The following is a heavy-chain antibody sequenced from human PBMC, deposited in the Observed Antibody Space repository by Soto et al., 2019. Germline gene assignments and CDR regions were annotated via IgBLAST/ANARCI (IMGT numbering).Heavy chain of an antibody. J-gene: IGHJ6*03. Sequence: ASVKVSCKASGGTFSSYTISWVRQAPGQGLEWMGRIIPILGIANYAQKFQGRVTITADKSTSTAYMELSSLRSEDTAVYYCASLTNYSNYEVPEDEKIYYYYYMDVWGKGTTVTVSS. CDR3: ASLTNYSNYEVPEDEKIYYYYYMDV. CDR2: IIPILGIA. D-gene: IGHD4-4*01. V-gene: IGHV1-69*02. CDR1: GGTFSSYT.